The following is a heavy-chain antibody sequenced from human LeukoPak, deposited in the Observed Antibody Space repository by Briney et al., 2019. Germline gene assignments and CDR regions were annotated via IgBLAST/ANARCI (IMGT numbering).Heavy chain of an antibody. CDR3: ARIRGFGADYYYYYMDV. Sequence: PSETLSLTCAVSGGSISSVNWWTWVRQPPGKGLEWIGEIYHSGSTNYDPSLKSRVTISVDKSKNQFSLKLSSVTAADTAVYYCARIRGFGADYYYYYMDVWGKGTTVTVSS. D-gene: IGHD3-10*01. CDR2: IYHSGST. J-gene: IGHJ6*03. V-gene: IGHV4-4*02. CDR1: GGSISSVNW.